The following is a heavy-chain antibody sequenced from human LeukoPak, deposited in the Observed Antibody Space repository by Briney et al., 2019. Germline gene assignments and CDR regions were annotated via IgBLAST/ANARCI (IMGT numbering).Heavy chain of an antibody. V-gene: IGHV3-30*19. Sequence: GKSLRLSCAASGFTFSTYGMHWVRQAPGKGLEWVAVIWHDGSNKYYADSVKGRFTISRDNSKNTLYLQMNSLRAEDTAVYYCARDRGAFDIWGQRTMVTVSS. CDR2: IWHDGSNK. CDR3: ARDRGAFDI. J-gene: IGHJ3*02. D-gene: IGHD5-12*01. CDR1: GFTFSTYG.